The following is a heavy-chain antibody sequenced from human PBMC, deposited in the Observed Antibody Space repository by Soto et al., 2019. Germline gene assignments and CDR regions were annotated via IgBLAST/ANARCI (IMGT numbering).Heavy chain of an antibody. J-gene: IGHJ4*02. V-gene: IGHV3-30*18. CDR3: AKSTYCNGGSCFPQY. Sequence: QVQVEEFGGGVVQPGRSLRLSCAGPTFTFSDFGFHWVRQAPGKGLGWVAMISYDGSDQYYGDSVQGRFTIYRDDSKNTVYLQMNSLRAEDTAMYYCAKSTYCNGGSCFPQYWGPGTLVTVSS. CDR1: TFTFSDFG. D-gene: IGHD2-15*01. CDR2: ISYDGSDQ.